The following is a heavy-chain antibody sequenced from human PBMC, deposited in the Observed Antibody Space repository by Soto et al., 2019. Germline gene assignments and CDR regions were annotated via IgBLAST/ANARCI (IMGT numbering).Heavy chain of an antibody. CDR2: INPSGGST. CDR3: VREPLGNDFDY. J-gene: IGHJ4*02. V-gene: IGHV1-46*01. D-gene: IGHD1-26*01. CDR1: GYTFTSYY. Sequence: QVQLVQSGAEVKKPGASVKVSCKASGYTFTSYYMHWVRQAPGQGLEWMGIINPSGGSTSYAQKFQGRVTMTRDTSTSTVYMELSSMRSEDTAVYYCVREPLGNDFDYWGQGTLVTVSS.